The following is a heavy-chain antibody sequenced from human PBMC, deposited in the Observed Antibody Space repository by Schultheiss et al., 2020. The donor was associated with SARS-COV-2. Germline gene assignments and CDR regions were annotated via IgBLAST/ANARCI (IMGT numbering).Heavy chain of an antibody. CDR3: ARVLDTYYDFWSGYTMGYYYMDV. V-gene: IGHV3-30*04. J-gene: IGHJ6*03. CDR2: ISYDGSNK. D-gene: IGHD3-3*01. Sequence: GGSLRLSCAASGFTFSSYAMHWVRQAPGKGLEWVAVISYDGSNKYYTDSVKGRFTISRDNAKNSLYLQMNSLRAEDTAVYYCARVLDTYYDFWSGYTMGYYYMDVWGKGTTVTVSS. CDR1: GFTFSSYA.